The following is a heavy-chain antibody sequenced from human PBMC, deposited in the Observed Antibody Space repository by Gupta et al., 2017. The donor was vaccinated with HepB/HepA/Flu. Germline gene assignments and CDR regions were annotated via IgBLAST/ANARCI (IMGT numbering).Heavy chain of an antibody. J-gene: IGHJ5*01. CDR3: VKEEVIGGTGITNWIES. Sequence: QVQLVESGGGVVQPGRSLRLSCAPSGFTFSHFGMHWVRQAPGKGLEWVAVIWHDGTDRYHAGSVQGRFTISRDNSKNTLYLQMNNLRAEDTAVYYCVKEEVIGGTGITNWIESWGQGTLVTVSS. CDR1: GFTFSHFG. V-gene: IGHV3-33*06. CDR2: IWHDGTDR. D-gene: IGHD2-15*01.